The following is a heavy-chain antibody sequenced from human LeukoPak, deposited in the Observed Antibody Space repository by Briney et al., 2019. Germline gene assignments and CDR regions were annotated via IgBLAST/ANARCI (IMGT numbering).Heavy chain of an antibody. D-gene: IGHD4-11*01. CDR3: ATDPEDDYSGVWFDP. J-gene: IGHJ5*02. Sequence: ASVKVSCXASGGTFSSYAISWVRLAPGQGLEWMGGIIPIFGTANYAQKFQGRVTITTDESTSTAYMELSSLRSEDTAVYYCATDPEDDYSGVWFDPWGQGTLVTVSS. V-gene: IGHV1-69*05. CDR1: GGTFSSYA. CDR2: IIPIFGTA.